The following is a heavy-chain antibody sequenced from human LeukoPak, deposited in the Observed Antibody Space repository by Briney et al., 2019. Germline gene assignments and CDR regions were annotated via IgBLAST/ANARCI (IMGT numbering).Heavy chain of an antibody. D-gene: IGHD3-22*01. J-gene: IGHJ4*02. CDR3: STTYYYDSSEGY. CDR2: IRTKSDGETV. CDR1: GFTFSSAC. V-gene: IGHV3-15*07. Sequence: GGSLRLSCAASGFTFSSACLSWVRQAPGKGLEWVGRIRTKSDGETVDYAAPVKGRFTISRDDSKNTLFLQMNSLKTEDTAVYYCSTTYYYDSSEGYWGQGTLVTVSS.